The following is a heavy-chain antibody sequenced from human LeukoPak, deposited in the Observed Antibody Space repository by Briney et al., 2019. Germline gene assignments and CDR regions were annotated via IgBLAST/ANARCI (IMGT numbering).Heavy chain of an antibody. J-gene: IGHJ5*02. V-gene: IGHV1-8*03. Sequence: ASVKVSCKASGYTFATYDINWVRQAPGQGLEWLGWMDTNTGHTGYAQKFQGRVTITGNTSLGTAYMELTTLTSEDTAVYYCSRIGRGNWFDPWGQGTLVTVSS. D-gene: IGHD1-26*01. CDR3: SRIGRGNWFDP. CDR2: MDTNTGHT. CDR1: GYTFATYD.